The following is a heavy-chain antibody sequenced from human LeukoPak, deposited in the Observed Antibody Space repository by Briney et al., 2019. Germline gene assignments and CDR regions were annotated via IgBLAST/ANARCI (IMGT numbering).Heavy chain of an antibody. Sequence: GGSLKLSCAAAGFTFSSYAMSWVRQAPGQGLEWISGISGSGGSTFYAESVKGRFTISRDNSKNTLYLKMNSLRAEDTAVYYCARSYDILTGYYLTLGLYFDYWGQGTLVTVSS. CDR3: ARSYDILTGYYLTLGLYFDY. CDR1: GFTFSSYA. V-gene: IGHV3-23*01. CDR2: ISGSGGST. D-gene: IGHD3-9*01. J-gene: IGHJ4*02.